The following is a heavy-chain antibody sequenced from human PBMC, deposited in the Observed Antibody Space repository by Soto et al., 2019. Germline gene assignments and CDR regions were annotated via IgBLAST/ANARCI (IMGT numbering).Heavy chain of an antibody. J-gene: IGHJ6*02. Sequence: ASVKVSCKPSGYTFITCVIQRVRQAPGQSLTWMGWIYAANEKPNYPQKLQGRVTITRDTSASTAYMELSSLRSEDTAVYYCARDVGGMDVWGQGTTVTVSS. CDR3: ARDVGGMDV. D-gene: IGHD1-26*01. CDR2: IYAANEKP. CDR1: GYTFITCV. V-gene: IGHV1-3*01.